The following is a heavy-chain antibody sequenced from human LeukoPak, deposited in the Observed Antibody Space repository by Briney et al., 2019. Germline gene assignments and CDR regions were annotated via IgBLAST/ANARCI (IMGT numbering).Heavy chain of an antibody. V-gene: IGHV3-74*01. J-gene: IGHJ4*02. CDR2: ISSDGSST. CDR3: ARDKAGYSSGWYIIDY. CDR1: GFTFSSYW. Sequence: PGGSLRLSCAASGFTFSSYWMHWVRQAPGEGLVWVSRISSDGSSTSYADSVKGRFTISRDNAKNTLYLQMNSLRAEDTAVYYCARDKAGYSSGWYIIDYWGQGTLVTVSS. D-gene: IGHD6-19*01.